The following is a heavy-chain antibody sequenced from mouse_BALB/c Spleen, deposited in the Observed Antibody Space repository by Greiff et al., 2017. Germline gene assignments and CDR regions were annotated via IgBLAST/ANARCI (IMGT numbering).Heavy chain of an antibody. CDR1: GYTFTSYW. J-gene: IGHJ2*01. Sequence: VQLQQSGAELARPGASVKLSCKASGYTFTSYWMQWVKQRPGQGLEWIGAIYPGDGDTRYTQKFKGKATLTADQSSSTAYMQLSSLASEDSAVYYCAREDGYYWGQGTTLTVSS. V-gene: IGHV1-87*01. CDR3: AREDGYY. D-gene: IGHD2-3*01. CDR2: IYPGDGDT.